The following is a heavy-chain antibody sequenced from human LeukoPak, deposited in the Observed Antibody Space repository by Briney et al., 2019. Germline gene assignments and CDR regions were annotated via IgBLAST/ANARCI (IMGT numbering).Heavy chain of an antibody. CDR3: ARGPELRFLEWLSPTPYYYMDV. Sequence: GGSLRLSCAASGFTFSSYGMHWVRQAPGKGLEWVAFIRYDGSNKYYADSVKGRFTISRDNSKNTLYLQMNSLRAEDTAVYYCARGPELRFLEWLSPTPYYYMDVWGKGTTVTVSS. V-gene: IGHV3-30*02. CDR1: GFTFSSYG. CDR2: IRYDGSNK. D-gene: IGHD3-3*01. J-gene: IGHJ6*03.